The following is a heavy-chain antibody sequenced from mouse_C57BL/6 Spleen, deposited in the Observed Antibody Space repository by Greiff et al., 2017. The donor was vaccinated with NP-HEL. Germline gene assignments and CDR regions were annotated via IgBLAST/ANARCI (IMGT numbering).Heavy chain of an antibody. CDR2: IDPSDSET. Sequence: QVQLQQSGAELVRPGSSVKLSCKASGYTFTSYWMHWVKQRPIQGLEWIGNIDPSDSETHYNQKFKDKATLTVDKSSSTAYMQLSSLTSEDSAVYYCARSNWDRRYFDYWGQGTTLTVSS. CDR1: GYTFTSYW. V-gene: IGHV1-52*01. CDR3: ARSNWDRRYFDY. D-gene: IGHD4-1*01. J-gene: IGHJ2*01.